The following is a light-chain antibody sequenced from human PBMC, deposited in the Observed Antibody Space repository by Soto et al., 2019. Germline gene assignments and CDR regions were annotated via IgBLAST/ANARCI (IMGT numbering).Light chain of an antibody. CDR2: GAS. Sequence: ESMLTQSPGTLSLSPGERATLSCRASQSVSTRYLAWYQQKPGQAPRLLIYGASIRPTGIPDRFSGSGSGADFPFTISRLEPEDFAVYYCHQFGSCPPAFTFGQGTKLEI. CDR1: QSVSTRY. J-gene: IGKJ2*01. V-gene: IGKV3-20*01. CDR3: HQFGSCPPAFT.